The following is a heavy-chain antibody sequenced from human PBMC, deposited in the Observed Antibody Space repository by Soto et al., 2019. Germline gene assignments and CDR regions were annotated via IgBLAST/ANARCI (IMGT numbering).Heavy chain of an antibody. CDR2: HYSGGST. V-gene: IGHV3-53*01. CDR1: GFSVSSNY. D-gene: IGHD1-26*01. CDR3: ARHRHPRGTVGATSPLDP. Sequence: DVQLVESGGGLVQPGGSLRLSCAISGFSVSSNYLCWVRQAPGKGLEWVSVHYSGGSTYYADSVQGRFTISRDKSNNSLYLQMRRVRAEDTAVYFCARHRHPRGTVGATSPLDPWGQGAQVTVSS. J-gene: IGHJ5*02.